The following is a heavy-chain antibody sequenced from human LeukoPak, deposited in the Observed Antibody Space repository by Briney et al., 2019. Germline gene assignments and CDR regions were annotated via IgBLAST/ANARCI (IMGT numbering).Heavy chain of an antibody. CDR1: GGTFSSYA. V-gene: IGHV1-69*05. J-gene: IGHJ3*02. D-gene: IGHD2-2*01. CDR2: IIPMFRTP. Sequence: ASVKVSCKASGGTFSSYAISWVRQAPGQGLEWMGGIIPMFRTPKYAQKFQGRVTITTDEFTSTEYMELSSLGPEDTAVYYCASGDYCSNTSCHNGAFDIWGQGTMVTVTS. CDR3: ASGDYCSNTSCHNGAFDI.